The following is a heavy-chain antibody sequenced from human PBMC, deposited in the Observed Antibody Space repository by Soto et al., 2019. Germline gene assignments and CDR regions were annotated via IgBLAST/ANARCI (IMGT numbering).Heavy chain of an antibody. CDR2: IVVGSGNT. CDR1: GYTFTSYG. CDR3: AAVDGSGSYQKYYYYGMDV. J-gene: IGHJ6*02. Sequence: SVKVSCKASGYTFTSYGISWVRQARGQRLEWIGRIVVGSGNTNYAQKFQERVTITRDMSTSTAYMELSSLRSEDTAVYYCAAVDGSGSYQKYYYYGMDVWGQGTTVTVSS. D-gene: IGHD3-10*01. V-gene: IGHV1-58*02.